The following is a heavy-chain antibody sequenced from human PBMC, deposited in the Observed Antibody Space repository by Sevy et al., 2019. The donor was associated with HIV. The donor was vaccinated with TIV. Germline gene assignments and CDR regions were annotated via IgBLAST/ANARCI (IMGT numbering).Heavy chain of an antibody. CDR1: RFTFSLYG. CDR2: ISKDGSNK. V-gene: IGHV3-30*18. CDR3: AKSMDTVTTLHY. Sequence: GGSLRLSCAASRFTFSLYGMHWVRQAPGKGLEWVALISKDGSNKYYADSVKGRFTVSRDNSNNTLYLQLYSLGPEDTAMYYCAKSMDTVTTLHYWGPGTLVTVSS. J-gene: IGHJ4*02. D-gene: IGHD4-17*01.